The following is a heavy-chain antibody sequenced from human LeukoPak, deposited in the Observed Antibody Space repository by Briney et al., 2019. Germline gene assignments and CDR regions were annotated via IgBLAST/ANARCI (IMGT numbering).Heavy chain of an antibody. Sequence: GGYLILSFSASGFTASSNYMSWVRQAPGKGLEWDSVIYSGGSTYYADSVKGRFTISRDNSKNTLYLQMNSLRAEDTAVYYCASGKGGNDAFDIWGQGTMVSVSS. V-gene: IGHV3-66*01. D-gene: IGHD4-23*01. J-gene: IGHJ3*02. CDR3: ASGKGGNDAFDI. CDR1: GFTASSNY. CDR2: IYSGGST.